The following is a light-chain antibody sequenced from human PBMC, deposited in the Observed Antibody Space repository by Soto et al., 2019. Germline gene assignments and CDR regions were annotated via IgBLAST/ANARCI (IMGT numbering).Light chain of an antibody. CDR2: SSS. Sequence: EIVMTQSPATLSVSPGDSATISCSPSQSINSNLAWYQHKPGQAPRLLIYSSSTSAAGIPARFGGSGSGTDFTFTISSLQSEDFAVYYCQQYNNWPWTFGQGTKVEIK. CDR3: QQYNNWPWT. CDR1: QSINSN. V-gene: IGKV3-15*01. J-gene: IGKJ1*01.